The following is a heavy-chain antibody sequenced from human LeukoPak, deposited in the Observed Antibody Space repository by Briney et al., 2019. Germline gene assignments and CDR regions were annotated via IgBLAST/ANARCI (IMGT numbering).Heavy chain of an antibody. V-gene: IGHV1-69*04. J-gene: IGHJ4*02. CDR1: GGTFSSYA. D-gene: IGHD2-21*02. Sequence: VASVKVSCKASGGTFSSYAISWVRQAPGPGLEWMGRIIPTFGIANYAQKFQGRVTITADKSTSTAYMELSSLRSEDTAVYHCARDRGYCGGDCYHDFDYWGQGTLVTVSS. CDR3: ARDRGYCGGDCYHDFDY. CDR2: IIPTFGIA.